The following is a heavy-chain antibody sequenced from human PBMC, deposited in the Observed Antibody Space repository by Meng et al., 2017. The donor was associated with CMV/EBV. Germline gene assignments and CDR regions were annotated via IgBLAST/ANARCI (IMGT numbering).Heavy chain of an antibody. CDR2: IRYDGSNK. D-gene: IGHD5-18*01. V-gene: IGHV3-30*02. CDR3: AKEAAMVTGDYYYYYYGMDV. CDR1: GFTFSCYG. Sequence: GESLKISCAASGFTFSCYGMHWVRQAPGKGLEWVAFIRYDGSNKYYADSVKGRFTISRDNSKNTLYLQMNSLRAEDTAVYYCAKEAAMVTGDYYYYYYGMDVWGQGTTVTVSS. J-gene: IGHJ6*02.